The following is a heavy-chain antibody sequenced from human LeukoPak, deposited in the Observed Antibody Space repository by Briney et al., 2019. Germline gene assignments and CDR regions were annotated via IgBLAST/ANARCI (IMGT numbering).Heavy chain of an antibody. CDR3: AKVPNGGNSLYYFDY. J-gene: IGHJ4*02. CDR1: GFTFSSYA. V-gene: IGHV3-23*01. D-gene: IGHD4-23*01. Sequence: GGSLRLSCAASGFTFSSYAMSWVRQAPGKGLERVSAISGSGGSTYYADSVKGRFTISRDNSKNTLYPQMNSLRAEDTAVYYCAKVPNGGNSLYYFDYWGQGTLVTVSS. CDR2: ISGSGGST.